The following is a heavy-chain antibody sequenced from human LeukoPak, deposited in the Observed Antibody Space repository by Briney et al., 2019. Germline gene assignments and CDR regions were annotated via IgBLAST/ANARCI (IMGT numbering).Heavy chain of an antibody. J-gene: IGHJ4*02. CDR2: IKEDGSEK. CDR3: ARDRSRATY. CDR1: GFSFRGYW. Sequence: GGSLRLSCAASGFSFRGYWMGWVRQDPGKGLEWVANIKEDGSEKYYVDSVKGRFTISRDNAKNSLYLEMNSLRVEDTAVYYCARDRSRATYWGQGTLVTVSS. V-gene: IGHV3-7*01.